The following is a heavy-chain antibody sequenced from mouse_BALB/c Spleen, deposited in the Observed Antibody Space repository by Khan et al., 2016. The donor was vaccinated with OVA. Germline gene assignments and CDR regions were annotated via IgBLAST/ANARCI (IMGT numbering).Heavy chain of an antibody. Sequence: QIQLVQSGPELKKPGETVKISCKASGYTFTNYGMNWVKQAPGKGLKWMGWINTYTGEPTYADDFKGRFAFSLETSASTAYLQINNLKNEDTAKYFCAREGGYLYAMDYGGEGTSAIVS. V-gene: IGHV9-3-1*01. CDR1: GYTFTNYG. D-gene: IGHD2-2*01. CDR3: AREGGYLYAMDY. CDR2: INTYTGEP. J-gene: IGHJ4*01.